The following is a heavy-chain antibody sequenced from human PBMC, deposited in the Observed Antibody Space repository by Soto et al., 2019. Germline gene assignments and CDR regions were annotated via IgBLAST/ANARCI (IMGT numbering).Heavy chain of an antibody. CDR2: ISYDGSNK. CDR1: GFTFSSYG. J-gene: IGHJ5*02. D-gene: IGHD6-19*01. Sequence: QVQLVESGGGVVQPGRSLRLSCAASGFTFSSYGMHWVRQAPGKGLEWVAVISYDGSNKYYADSVKGRFTIYRDNSKNTLYLQMNSLRAEDTAVYYCARPYSSGWSNWFDPWGQGTLVTVSS. CDR3: ARPYSSGWSNWFDP. V-gene: IGHV3-30*03.